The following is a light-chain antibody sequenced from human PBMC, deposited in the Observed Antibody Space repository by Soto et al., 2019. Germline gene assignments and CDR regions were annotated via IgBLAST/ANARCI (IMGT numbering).Light chain of an antibody. CDR2: SNT. CDR1: SSNIGAGFA. CDR3: QSYDSGVTGAV. Sequence: QSALTQPPSVSGAPGQTVTISCTGSSSNIGAGFAVYWYQQVPGTAPKVVLYSNTARPSGVPDRFSGSRSGSAGSLAITGLQPEDEADSYCQSYDSGVTGAVFGTGTKVTVL. J-gene: IGLJ1*01. V-gene: IGLV1-40*01.